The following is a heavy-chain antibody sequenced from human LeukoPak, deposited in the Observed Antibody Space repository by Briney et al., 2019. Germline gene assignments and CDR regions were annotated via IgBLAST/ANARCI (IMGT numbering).Heavy chain of an antibody. CDR1: GYSISSGYY. Sequence: SGTLSLTCTVSGYSISSGYYWGWIRQPPGKGLEWIGIIYHSGSTYFNPSLKSRVTISVDTSKNQFSLKLTSVTAADTAVYYCARDVPTVQLWRTDAFDIWGQGTMVTVSS. J-gene: IGHJ3*02. V-gene: IGHV4-38-2*02. D-gene: IGHD5-18*01. CDR3: ARDVPTVQLWRTDAFDI. CDR2: IYHSGST.